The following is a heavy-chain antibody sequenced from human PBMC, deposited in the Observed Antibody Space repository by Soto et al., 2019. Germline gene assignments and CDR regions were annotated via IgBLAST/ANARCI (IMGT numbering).Heavy chain of an antibody. Sequence: QVQLVQSGAEVKKPGSSVKVSCKASGGTFSSYAISWVRQAPGQGLEWMGGIIPIFGTANYAQKFQGRVTITADESTSTAYMELSSLRSEDTAVYYCAGIAAAGIRFRYYFDYWGQGTLVTVSS. J-gene: IGHJ4*02. D-gene: IGHD6-13*01. CDR1: GGTFSSYA. CDR3: AGIAAAGIRFRYYFDY. CDR2: IIPIFGTA. V-gene: IGHV1-69*12.